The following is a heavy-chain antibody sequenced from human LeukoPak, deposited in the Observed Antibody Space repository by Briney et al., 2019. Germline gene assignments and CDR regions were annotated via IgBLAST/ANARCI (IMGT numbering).Heavy chain of an antibody. Sequence: GGSLRLSCAASGFTFSTYAMTWVRQAPGKGLEWVSAISGSGGSTYYADSVKGRFTISRDNSKNTLYLQMNGLRAEDTAVYYCAKDYYGSGSYYTPHYWGQGTLVTVSS. CDR1: GFTFSTYA. V-gene: IGHV3-23*01. D-gene: IGHD3-10*01. J-gene: IGHJ4*02. CDR3: AKDYYGSGSYYTPHY. CDR2: ISGSGGST.